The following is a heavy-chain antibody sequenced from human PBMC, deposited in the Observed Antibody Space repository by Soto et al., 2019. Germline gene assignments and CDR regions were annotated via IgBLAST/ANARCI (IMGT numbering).Heavy chain of an antibody. Sequence: ASVKVSCKTSGYTFINFGITWVRQAPGQGLEWVGKIRGYNGDTNYAPKLQGRVTMTTDTSTSTAYLELRTLRSDDTAVYYCVRGRHRNPDYWGQGTLVTVSS. CDR3: VRGRHRNPDY. CDR1: GYTFINFG. J-gene: IGHJ4*02. V-gene: IGHV1-18*04. CDR2: IRGYNGDT.